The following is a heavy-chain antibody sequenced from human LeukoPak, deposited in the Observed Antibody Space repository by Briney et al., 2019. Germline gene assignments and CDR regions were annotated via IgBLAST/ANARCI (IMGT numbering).Heavy chain of an antibody. V-gene: IGHV3-23*01. CDR1: GFTFSSYG. CDR2: ISGSGGST. Sequence: GGSLRLSCAASGFTFSSYGMSWVRQAPGKGLEWVSAISGSGGSTYYADSVKGRFTISRDNSKSTLYLQMNSLRAEDTAVYYCAKAGPYYYDSSGYYYYYYYYMDVWGKGTTVTISS. J-gene: IGHJ6*03. CDR3: AKAGPYYYDSSGYYYYYYYYMDV. D-gene: IGHD3-22*01.